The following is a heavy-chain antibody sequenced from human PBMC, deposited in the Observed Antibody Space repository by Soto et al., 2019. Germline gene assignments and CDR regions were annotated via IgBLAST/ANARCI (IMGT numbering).Heavy chain of an antibody. Sequence: GGSLRLSCAASGFTFSDYYMSWIRQAPGKGLEWVSYISSGGFITYYADSVKGRFTTSWDKAKNSLYLQMNTLSAEDTAVYYCATGVVPATKWGYYSYGLDVWGQGTTVTVSS. CDR3: ATGVVPATKWGYYSYGLDV. D-gene: IGHD2-2*01. CDR2: ISSGGFIT. V-gene: IGHV3-11*01. J-gene: IGHJ6*02. CDR1: GFTFSDYY.